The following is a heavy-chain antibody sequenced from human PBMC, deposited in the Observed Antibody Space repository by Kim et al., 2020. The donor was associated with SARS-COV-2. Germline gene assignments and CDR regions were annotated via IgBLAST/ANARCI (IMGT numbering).Heavy chain of an antibody. D-gene: IGHD3-3*01. CDR3: ARDLIFGGEGDMDV. Sequence: ARSVKGPFTISRDNSKNPLYLQMNSLRAEDTAVYYCARDLIFGGEGDMDVWGQGTTVTVSS. V-gene: IGHV3-53*01. J-gene: IGHJ6*02.